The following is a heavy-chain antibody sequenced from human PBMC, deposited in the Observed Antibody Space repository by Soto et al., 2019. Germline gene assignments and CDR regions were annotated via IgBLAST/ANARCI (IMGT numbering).Heavy chain of an antibody. V-gene: IGHV4-61*01. CDR3: XXXXXXXXXYYGMDV. J-gene: IGHJ6*02. CDR1: GGSVSSDNYF. CDR2: VFYTGST. Sequence: QVQLQESGPGLVKPSETLSLTCTVSGGSVSSDNYFWSWIRQPPGKGLEWIGYVFYTGSTNYNPSLNXXVXXXXXXXXXXXXXXXXXXXXXXXXXXXXXXXXXXXXXYYGMDVWGQGTTVTVSS.